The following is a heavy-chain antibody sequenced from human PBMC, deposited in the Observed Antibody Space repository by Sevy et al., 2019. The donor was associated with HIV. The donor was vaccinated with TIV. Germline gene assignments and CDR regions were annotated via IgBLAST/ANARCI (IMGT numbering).Heavy chain of an antibody. D-gene: IGHD2-21*02. V-gene: IGHV3-30*09. Sequence: GGSLRLSCSASGFTFSSYALLWVRQAPGKGLEWVSLISYDGRNKYYSDSVKGRFAISRDESKTTLFLQMVSLRTEDTAIYYCARVGVSYCTDDCYHRFDYWGRGTLVTVSS. CDR3: ARVGVSYCTDDCYHRFDY. CDR1: GFTFSSYA. J-gene: IGHJ4*02. CDR2: ISYDGRNK.